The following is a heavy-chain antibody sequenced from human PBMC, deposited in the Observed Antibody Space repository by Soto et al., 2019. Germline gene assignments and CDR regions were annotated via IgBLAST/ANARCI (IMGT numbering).Heavy chain of an antibody. CDR1: GGSISSGGYY. V-gene: IGHV4-31*03. CDR2: IYYSGST. CDR3: ARTGWYGSGSYMIY. D-gene: IGHD3-10*01. Sequence: SETLSLTCTVSGGSISSGGYYWSWIRQHPGKGLEWIGYIYYSGSTYYNPSLKSRVTISVDTSKNQFSLKLSSVTAADTAVYYCARTGWYGSGSYMIYWGQGTLVTVSS. J-gene: IGHJ4*02.